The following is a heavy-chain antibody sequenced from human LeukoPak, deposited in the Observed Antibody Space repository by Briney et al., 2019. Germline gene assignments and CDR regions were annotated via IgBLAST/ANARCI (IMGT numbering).Heavy chain of an antibody. CDR3: ARGFGYSYPHLSYFDY. V-gene: IGHV4-34*01. Sequence: SENPSLTHAVYGGSLHGYYWSWSPHPPREGAGWEGGNNHSGSTNYNPSLKSRVTISVDTSKNQFSLKLSSVTAADTAVYYCARGFGYSYPHLSYFDYWGQGTLVTVSS. D-gene: IGHD5-18*01. CDR1: GGSLHGYY. CDR2: NNHSGST. J-gene: IGHJ4*02.